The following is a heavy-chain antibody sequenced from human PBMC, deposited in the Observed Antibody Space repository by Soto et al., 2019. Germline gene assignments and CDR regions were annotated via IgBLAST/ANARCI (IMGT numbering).Heavy chain of an antibody. CDR1: GYTFTSYD. D-gene: IGHD3-3*01. CDR3: ASGLEGYWYYAFGSGYGSGRTYYDGMDV. J-gene: IGHJ6*02. V-gene: IGHV1-8*01. CDR2: MNPNSGNT. Sequence: ASVKVSCKASGYTFTSYDINWVRQATGQGLEWMGWMNPNSGNTGYAQKFQGRVTMTRNTSISTAYMELRSLRSEDTAVYYCASGLEGYWYYAFGSGYGSGRTYYDGMDVWGQGSTVTVSS.